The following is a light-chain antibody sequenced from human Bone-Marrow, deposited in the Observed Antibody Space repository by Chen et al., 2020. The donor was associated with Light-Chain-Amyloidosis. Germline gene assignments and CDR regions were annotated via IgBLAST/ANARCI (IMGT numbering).Light chain of an antibody. CDR3: SSYTITNTLV. V-gene: IGLV2-14*01. CDR2: EGT. J-gene: IGLJ1*01. CDR1: SSDVGGDNH. Sequence: QSALTQPASVSGSPGQSITISCTGTSSDVGGDNHVSWYQQHPDKAPKLMIYEGTNRPSWVPDRFSVSKSDNTASLTISVLQTEDEADYFCSSYTITNTLVFGSGTRVTVL.